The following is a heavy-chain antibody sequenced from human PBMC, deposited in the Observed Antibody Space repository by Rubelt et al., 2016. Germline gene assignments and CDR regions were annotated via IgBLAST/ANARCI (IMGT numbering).Heavy chain of an antibody. Sequence: QVQLVQSGAEVKKPGASVKVSCKTSGYTFNDYYLHWVRQAPGQGLEWMGWINPNGGGIDYAQNFQGRVLMTRDTSLSTAYMELGRLGSNDPAVYYCASRWNDGYWGQGTLVTVSS. J-gene: IGHJ4*02. D-gene: IGHD1-1*01. CDR1: GYTFNDYY. CDR2: INPNGGGI. V-gene: IGHV1-2*02. CDR3: ASRWNDGY.